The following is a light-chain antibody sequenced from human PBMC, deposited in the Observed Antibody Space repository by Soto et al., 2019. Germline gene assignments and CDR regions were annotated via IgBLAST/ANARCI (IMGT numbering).Light chain of an antibody. V-gene: IGKV3-15*01. Sequence: EIVTTQSPATLSVSPGERATLSCRASQSVAGILAWYQQKPGQAPRLLIYGASTRATGIPARFSGSGSGTEFTLTISSLQSEDFAVYYCQQHNDWPPITFGQGTRLEIK. CDR2: GAS. CDR3: QQHNDWPPIT. J-gene: IGKJ5*01. CDR1: QSVAGI.